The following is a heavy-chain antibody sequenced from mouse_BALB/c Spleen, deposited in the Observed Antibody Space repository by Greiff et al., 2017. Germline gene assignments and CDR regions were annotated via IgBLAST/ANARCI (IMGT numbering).Heavy chain of an antibody. V-gene: IGHV2-9*02. CDR2: IRAGGST. D-gene: IGHD2-1*01. Sequence: VQLVESGPGLVAPSQSLSLSCTVSGFSFTSYGVHWVRQPPGKGLEWLGVIRAGGSTNYHSALMSRVSISKDNSRSNVFLKMNSLQTDDTAMYYCARGSACGNYYFDDWGEGTTVTVSS. CDR1: GFSFTSYG. CDR3: ARGSACGNYYFDD. J-gene: IGHJ2*01.